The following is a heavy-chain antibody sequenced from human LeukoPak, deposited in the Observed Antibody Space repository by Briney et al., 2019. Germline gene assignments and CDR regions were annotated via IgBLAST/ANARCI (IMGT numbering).Heavy chain of an antibody. CDR3: AREGKSSPFWSGYYIYYYYYMDV. CDR2: ISSSGSTI. J-gene: IGHJ6*03. V-gene: IGHV3-11*04. CDR1: GFTFSDYY. D-gene: IGHD3-3*01. Sequence: GGSLRLSCAASGFTFSDYYMSWIRQAPGKGLEWVSYISSSGSTIYYADSVKGRFTISRDNAKNSLYLQMNSLRAEDTAVYYCAREGKSSPFWSGYYIYYYYYMDVWGKGTTVTVSS.